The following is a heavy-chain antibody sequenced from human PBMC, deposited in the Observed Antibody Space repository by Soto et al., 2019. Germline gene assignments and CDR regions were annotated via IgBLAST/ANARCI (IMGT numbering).Heavy chain of an antibody. CDR3: ERVLGRVAVDWYFDL. Sequence: EVQLLESGGGLLQPGGSLRLSCAASGFTFSIYAMSWVRRAPGKGLEWVSAISGSGGSPYYADSVKGRFTVSRDKSKDTVELPVNSLRVEGTAVYYCERVLGRVAVDWYFDLWGRGTLVTVSS. J-gene: IGHJ2*01. V-gene: IGHV3-23*01. CDR1: GFTFSIYA. CDR2: ISGSGGSP. D-gene: IGHD6-19*01.